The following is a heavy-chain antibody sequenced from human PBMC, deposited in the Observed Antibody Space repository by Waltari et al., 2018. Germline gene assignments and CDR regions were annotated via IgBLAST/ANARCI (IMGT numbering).Heavy chain of an antibody. D-gene: IGHD5-18*01. Sequence: QVQLQESGPGLVKPSETLSLTCTVSGGSVSSGSYYWSWIRQPPGKGLEWIGYIYYSGSTNYNPSLKSRVTISVDTSKNQFSLKLSSVTAADTAVYYCARLQNTAMVGSLFDYWGQGTLVTVSS. CDR3: ARLQNTAMVGSLFDY. CDR1: GGSVSSGSYY. J-gene: IGHJ4*02. CDR2: IYYSGST. V-gene: IGHV4-61*01.